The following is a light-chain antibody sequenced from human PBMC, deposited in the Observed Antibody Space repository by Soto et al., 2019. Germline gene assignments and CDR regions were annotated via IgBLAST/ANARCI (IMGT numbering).Light chain of an antibody. CDR2: EVN. CDR3: CSYVGIRNFV. Sequence: QSVLTQPDSLSGSPGQSITISCTGSSSDIGGFDLVSWHQQHPGKAPKLLLYEVNKRPSGVSNRFSGSKSGNTASLTISGLQADDEAYYYCCSYVGIRNFVFGGGTKLTVL. V-gene: IGLV2-23*02. J-gene: IGLJ2*01. CDR1: SSDIGGFDL.